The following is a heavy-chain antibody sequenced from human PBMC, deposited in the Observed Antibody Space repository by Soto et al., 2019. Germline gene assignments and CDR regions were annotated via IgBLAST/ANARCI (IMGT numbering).Heavy chain of an antibody. CDR2: ISSSSSTI. CDR3: ARIGRLRWGDY. CDR1: GFTFSSYS. Sequence: EVQLVESGGGLVQPGGSLRLSCAASGFTFSSYSMNWVRQAPGKGLEWVSYISSSSSTIYYADSVKGRFTISRDHAKNSLSLQMNRLRAADTAVYYCARIGRLRWGDYWGQGTLVTVPS. V-gene: IGHV3-48*01. J-gene: IGHJ4*02. D-gene: IGHD4-17*01.